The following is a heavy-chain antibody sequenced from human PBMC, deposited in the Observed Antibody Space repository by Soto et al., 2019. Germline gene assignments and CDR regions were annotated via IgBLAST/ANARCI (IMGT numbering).Heavy chain of an antibody. D-gene: IGHD3-3*01. CDR2: ISSSSSTI. V-gene: IGHV3-48*02. Sequence: PGGSLRLSCAASGFTFSSYSMNWVRQAPGKGLEWVSYISSSSSTIYYADSVKGRFTISRDNAKNSLYLQMNSLRDEDTAVYYCARAWDRDDFWSGSVSDYWGQGTLVTVSS. CDR3: ARAWDRDDFWSGSVSDY. CDR1: GFTFSSYS. J-gene: IGHJ4*02.